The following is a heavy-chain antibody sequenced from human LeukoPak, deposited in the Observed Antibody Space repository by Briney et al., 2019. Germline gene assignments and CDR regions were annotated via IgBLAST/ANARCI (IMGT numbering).Heavy chain of an antibody. CDR3: ARGQHDFWSGYYTTQEHNWFDP. D-gene: IGHD3-3*01. V-gene: IGHV4-59*01. CDR2: IYYSGST. J-gene: IGHJ5*02. Sequence: SETLSLTCTVSSGSISSYYWSWIRQPPGKGLEWIGYIYYSGSTNYNPSLKSRVTISVDTSKNQFSLKLSSVTAADTAVYYCARGQHDFWSGYYTTQEHNWFDPWGQGTLVTVSS. CDR1: SGSISSYY.